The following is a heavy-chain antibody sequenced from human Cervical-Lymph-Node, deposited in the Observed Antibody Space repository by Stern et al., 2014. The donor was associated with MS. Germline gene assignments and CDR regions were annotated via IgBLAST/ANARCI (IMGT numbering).Heavy chain of an antibody. J-gene: IGHJ4*02. Sequence: EVKLVESGAEVKKPGQSLKISCKSSEFGFNSSWIGWVRQMPGKGPEWMGIIYPDDSDTRYSPSFQGQVTISADKSIATVFLQWSSLKASDTAMYYCARLGDYVDYWGQGTLVTVSS. CDR1: EFGFNSSW. V-gene: IGHV5-51*01. CDR3: ARLGDYVDY. CDR2: IYPDDSDT. D-gene: IGHD4-17*01.